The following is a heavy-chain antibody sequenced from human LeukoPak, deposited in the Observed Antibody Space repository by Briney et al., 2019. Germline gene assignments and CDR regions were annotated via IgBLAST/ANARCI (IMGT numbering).Heavy chain of an antibody. CDR3: VKSNSRYRPWTLDI. Sequence: SETLSLTCTVSGGSISSSSYYWGWIRQPPGKGLEWIGSIYYSGSTYYNPSLKSRVTISVDTSNNQLSLKVNSVTAADTAMYYCVKSNSRYRPWTLDIWGRGTMVTVSS. J-gene: IGHJ3*02. D-gene: IGHD3/OR15-3a*01. CDR2: IYYSGST. CDR1: GGSISSSSYY. V-gene: IGHV4-39*07.